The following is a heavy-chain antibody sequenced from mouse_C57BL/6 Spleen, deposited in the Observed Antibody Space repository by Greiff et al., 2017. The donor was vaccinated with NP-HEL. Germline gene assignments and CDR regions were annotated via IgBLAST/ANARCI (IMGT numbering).Heavy chain of an antibody. V-gene: IGHV1-19*01. J-gene: IGHJ2*01. CDR3: ARYSNYPDY. CDR2: INPYNGGT. CDR1: GYTFTDYY. D-gene: IGHD2-5*01. Sequence: EVKLQESGPVLVKPGASVKMSCKASGYTFTDYYMNWVKQSHGKSLEWIGVINPYNGGTSYNQKFKGKATLTVDKSSSTAYMELNSLTSEDSAVYYCARYSNYPDYWGQGTTLTVSS.